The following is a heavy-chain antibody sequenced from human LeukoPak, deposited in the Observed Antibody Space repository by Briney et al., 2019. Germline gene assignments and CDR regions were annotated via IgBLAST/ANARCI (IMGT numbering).Heavy chain of an antibody. CDR2: ISSGSTYI. CDR3: ARGPKTIGAAGKGYFDY. Sequence: PGGSLRLSCAASGFTFSSYSMNWVRQAPGKGLEWVSSISSGSTYIYYADSVKGRFTIVRDNAKNSLYLQLNSLRAEDTAVYYCARGPKTIGAAGKGYFDYWGQGTLVTVSS. CDR1: GFTFSSYS. J-gene: IGHJ4*02. D-gene: IGHD6-13*01. V-gene: IGHV3-21*01.